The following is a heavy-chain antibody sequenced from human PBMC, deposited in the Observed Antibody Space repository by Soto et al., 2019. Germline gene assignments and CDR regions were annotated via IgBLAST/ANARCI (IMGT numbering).Heavy chain of an antibody. CDR2: VNPNGGGT. J-gene: IGHJ6*02. CDR3: ARLGSSNMIGGFGGPVYYFGMDV. D-gene: IGHD3-16*01. V-gene: IGHV1-2*02. CDR1: GYNFIDHY. Sequence: QVQLVQSGAEVKKPGASVKVSCEASGYNFIDHYIHWVRQAPGRGLEWKGWVNPNGGGTNYAQNFQGRVTMTRDTSINTVYMELSRLRSDDTAVYYCARLGSSNMIGGFGGPVYYFGMDVWGQGTTVTVSS.